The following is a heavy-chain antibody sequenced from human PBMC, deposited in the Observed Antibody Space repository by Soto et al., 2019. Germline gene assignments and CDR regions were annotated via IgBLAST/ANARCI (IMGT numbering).Heavy chain of an antibody. CDR2: ISYDGSNK. V-gene: IGHV3-30*18. CDR3: AKDTHTLYYYYGMDV. Sequence: GGSLRLSCAASGFTFSSYGMHWVRQAPGKGLEWVAVISYDGSNKYYADSVKGRFTISRDNSKNTLYLQMNSLRAEDTAVYYCAKDTHTLYYYYGMDVWGQGTTVTVSS. J-gene: IGHJ6*02. CDR1: GFTFSSYG.